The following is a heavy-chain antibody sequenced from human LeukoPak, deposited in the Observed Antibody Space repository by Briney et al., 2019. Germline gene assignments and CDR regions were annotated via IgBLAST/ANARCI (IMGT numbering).Heavy chain of an antibody. J-gene: IGHJ2*01. CDR3: ARAVAGGRYFDL. CDR1: GDIVSNNSAA. V-gene: IGHV6-1*01. D-gene: IGHD4-23*01. CDR2: TYFMSEWSN. Sequence: SQTLSLTCAISGDIVSNNSAAWTWIRQSPSRGLEWLGRTYFMSEWSNTYAPSMTSRITINADTSKNQFSLQLNSVPPEDTAVYFCARAVAGGRYFDLWGRGTLVTVSS.